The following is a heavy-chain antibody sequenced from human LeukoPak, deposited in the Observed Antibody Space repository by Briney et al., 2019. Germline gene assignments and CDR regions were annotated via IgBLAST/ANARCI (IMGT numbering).Heavy chain of an antibody. CDR1: GFTFSSYA. CDR3: AKDLILVPSRSVPYYYDSSYFDY. V-gene: IGHV3-23*01. D-gene: IGHD3-22*01. J-gene: IGHJ4*02. CDR2: ISGSGGST. Sequence: PGGSLRLSCAASGFTFSSYAMSWVRQAPGQGLEWVSAISGSGGSTYCADSVKGRFTISRDNSKNTLYLQMNSLRAEDTAVYYCAKDLILVPSRSVPYYYDSSYFDYWGQGTLVTVSS.